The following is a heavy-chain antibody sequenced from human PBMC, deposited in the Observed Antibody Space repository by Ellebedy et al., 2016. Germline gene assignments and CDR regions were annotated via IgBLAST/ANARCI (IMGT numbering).Heavy chain of an antibody. D-gene: IGHD3-22*01. V-gene: IGHV4-59*01. J-gene: IGHJ2*01. CDR1: GGSISSYY. CDR3: ATMHYYDSSGYYSPWYFDL. CDR2: IYYSGST. Sequence: SETLSLTXTVSGGSISSYYWSWIRQPPGKGLEWIGYIYYSGSTNYNPSLKSRVTISVDTSKNQFSLKLSSVTAADTAVYYCATMHYYDSSGYYSPWYFDLWGRGTLVTVSS.